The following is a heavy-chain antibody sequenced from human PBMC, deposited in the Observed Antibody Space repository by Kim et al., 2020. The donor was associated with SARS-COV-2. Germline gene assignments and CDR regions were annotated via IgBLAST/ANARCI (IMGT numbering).Heavy chain of an antibody. Sequence: GGSLRLSCAASGFTFSSYVMSWVRQAPGKGLEWVSGIRGSGGSTYYADSVKGRFTISRDNSKNTLYLQMNSLRAEDTAVYYCAKRSSSGSRHFDYWGQGTLVTVSS. D-gene: IGHD6-19*01. CDR1: GFTFSSYV. CDR3: AKRSSSGSRHFDY. CDR2: IRGSGGST. J-gene: IGHJ4*02. V-gene: IGHV3-23*01.